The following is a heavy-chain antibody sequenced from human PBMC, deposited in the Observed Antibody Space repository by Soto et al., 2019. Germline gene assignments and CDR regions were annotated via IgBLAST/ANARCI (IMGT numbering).Heavy chain of an antibody. CDR2: VRSKANNYAT. J-gene: IGHJ5*02. CDR3: TRQADYEGWFDP. D-gene: IGHD3-16*01. Sequence: GGSLRLSCAASGLTFSGSAVQWVRQTSGKGLEWIGRVRSKANNYATLYGESVKGRFTITRDDSENMAYLQMNSLKTEDTAVYYCTRQADYEGWFDPWGQGTQVTVSS. V-gene: IGHV3-73*01. CDR1: GLTFSGSA.